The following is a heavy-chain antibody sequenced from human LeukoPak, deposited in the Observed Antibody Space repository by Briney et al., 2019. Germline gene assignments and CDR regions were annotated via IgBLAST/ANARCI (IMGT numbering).Heavy chain of an antibody. CDR3: ARDGRGYSGYDFRYFDY. Sequence: ASVKVSCKASGGTFRSYGINWVRQASGQGLEWMGGIIPILDTTNYAQKFQGRVTITADKSTSTAYMELSSLTSDDTAVYYCARDGRGYSGYDFRYFDYWGQGTLVTVPS. V-gene: IGHV1-69*10. CDR2: IIPILDTT. CDR1: GGTFRSYG. J-gene: IGHJ4*02. D-gene: IGHD5-12*01.